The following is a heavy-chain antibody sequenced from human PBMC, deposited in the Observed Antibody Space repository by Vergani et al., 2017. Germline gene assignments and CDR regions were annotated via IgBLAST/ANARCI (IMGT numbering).Heavy chain of an antibody. CDR3: ATAAGWLGLNYYYYGMDV. CDR2: INSDGSST. J-gene: IGHJ6*02. CDR1: GFTFSSYW. Sequence: EVQLVESGGGLVQPGGSLRLSCAASGFTFSSYWMHWVRQAPGKGLVWVSGINSDGSSTSYADSVKGRFTISRDNAKNTLYLQMNSLRAEDTAVYYCATAAGWLGLNYYYYGMDVWGQGTTVTVSS. V-gene: IGHV3-74*01. D-gene: IGHD6-13*01.